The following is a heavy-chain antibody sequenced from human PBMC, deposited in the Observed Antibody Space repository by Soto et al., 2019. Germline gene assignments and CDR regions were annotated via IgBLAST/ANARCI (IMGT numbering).Heavy chain of an antibody. Sequence: SETLSLTCTVSGASISGFYWSWIRKSAGKGLEWIGRIYATGATDYNPSLKSRVMMSVDTSKKQFSLKLRSVTAADTAVYYCVRDGTKTLRDWFDPWGQG. V-gene: IGHV4-4*07. CDR1: GASISGFY. CDR3: VRDGTKTLRDWFDP. J-gene: IGHJ5*02. D-gene: IGHD1-1*01. CDR2: IYATGAT.